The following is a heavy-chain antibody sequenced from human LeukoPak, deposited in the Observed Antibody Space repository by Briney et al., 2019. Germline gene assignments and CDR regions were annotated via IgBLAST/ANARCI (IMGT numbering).Heavy chain of an antibody. CDR3: ARDSGYSYGAPPFDY. CDR2: IYSGGST. D-gene: IGHD5-18*01. Sequence: GGSLRLSCAAPGFTVSSNYMSWVRQAPGKGLEWVSVIYSGGSTYYADSVKGRFTISRDNSKNTLYLQMNSLRAEDTAVYYCARDSGYSYGAPPFDYWGQGTLVTVSS. CDR1: GFTVSSNY. V-gene: IGHV3-66*01. J-gene: IGHJ4*02.